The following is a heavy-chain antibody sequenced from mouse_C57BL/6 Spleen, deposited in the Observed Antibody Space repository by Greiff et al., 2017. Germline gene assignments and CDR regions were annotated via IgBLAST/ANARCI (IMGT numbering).Heavy chain of an antibody. J-gene: IGHJ3*01. V-gene: IGHV5-4*01. CDR3: ARDGCSLWFAY. D-gene: IGHD6-2*01. CDR1: GFTFSSYA. Sequence: EVQGVESGGGLVKPGGSLKLSCAASGFTFSSYAMSWVRQTPEKRLEWVATISDGGSYTYYPDNVKGRFTISRDNAKNNLYLQMSHLKSEDTAMYYCARDGCSLWFAYWGQGTLVTVSA. CDR2: ISDGGSYT.